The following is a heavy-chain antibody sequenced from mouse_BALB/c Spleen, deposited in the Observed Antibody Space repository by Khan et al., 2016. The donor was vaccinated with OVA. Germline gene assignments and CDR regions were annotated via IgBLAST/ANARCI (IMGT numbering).Heavy chain of an antibody. CDR1: GFTFSNYA. Sequence: EVELVESGGGLVKPGGSLKLSCAVSGFTFSNYAMSWVRQTPEKRLEWVATISSGGSYTYYPDSVQGQFTISRDNAKNTLYLQMSSLRSEDTAIYNCARELFTTVVATPFAYWGQGTLVTVSA. CDR2: ISSGGSYT. V-gene: IGHV5-9-3*01. D-gene: IGHD1-1*01. J-gene: IGHJ3*01. CDR3: ARELFTTVVATPFAY.